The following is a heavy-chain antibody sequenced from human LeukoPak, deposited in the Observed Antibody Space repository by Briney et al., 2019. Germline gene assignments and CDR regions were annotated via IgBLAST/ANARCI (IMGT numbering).Heavy chain of an antibody. Sequence: SETLSLTCTVSGGSISSYYWSWIRQPAGKGLEWIGRIYTSGSTNYNPSLKSRVTMSVDTSKNQFSLKLSSVTAADTAVYYCARDRSVTYYNILTGYPDYYYYGMDVWGQGTTVTVSS. CDR2: IYTSGST. CDR3: ARDRSVTYYNILTGYPDYYYYGMDV. D-gene: IGHD3-9*01. V-gene: IGHV4-4*07. CDR1: GGSISSYY. J-gene: IGHJ6*02.